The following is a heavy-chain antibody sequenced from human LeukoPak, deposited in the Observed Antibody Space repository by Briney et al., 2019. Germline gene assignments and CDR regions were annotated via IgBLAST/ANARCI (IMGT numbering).Heavy chain of an antibody. CDR2: INHSGST. Sequence: SETLSLACAVYGGSFSGYYWSWIRQPPGKGLEWIGEINHSGSTNYNPSLKSRVTISVDTSKNQFSLKLSSVTAADTAVYYCARGRGYCSSTSCYRFDPWGQGTLVTVSS. CDR3: ARGRGYCSSTSCYRFDP. D-gene: IGHD2-2*01. CDR1: GGSFSGYY. J-gene: IGHJ5*02. V-gene: IGHV4-34*01.